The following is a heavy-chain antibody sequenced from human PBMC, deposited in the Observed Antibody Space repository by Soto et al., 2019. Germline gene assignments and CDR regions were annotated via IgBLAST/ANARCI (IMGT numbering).Heavy chain of an antibody. CDR1: GFTFSSYG. CDR3: ARQGGIAVAGTLSCMDV. V-gene: IGHV3-30*03. Sequence: PGGSLRLSCAASGFTFSSYGMHWVRQAPGKGLEWVAVISYDGSNKYYADSVKGRFTISRDNSKNTLYLQMNSLRAEDTAVYYCARQGGIAVAGTLSCMDVWGQGTTVTVSS. D-gene: IGHD6-19*01. J-gene: IGHJ6*02. CDR2: ISYDGSNK.